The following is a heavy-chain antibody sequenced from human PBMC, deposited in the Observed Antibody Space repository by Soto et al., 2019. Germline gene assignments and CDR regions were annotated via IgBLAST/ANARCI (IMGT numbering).Heavy chain of an antibody. CDR1: GGTFSSYA. CDR2: IIPIFGTA. V-gene: IGHV1-69*06. CDR3: ARERALYDSSGYYYYYYYGMDV. J-gene: IGHJ6*02. D-gene: IGHD3-22*01. Sequence: GASVKVSCKASGGTFSSYAISWVRQAPGQGLEWMGGIIPIFGTANYAQKFQGRVTITADKSTSTAYMELSSLRSEGTAVYYCARERALYDSSGYYYYYYYGMDVWGQGTTVTVSS.